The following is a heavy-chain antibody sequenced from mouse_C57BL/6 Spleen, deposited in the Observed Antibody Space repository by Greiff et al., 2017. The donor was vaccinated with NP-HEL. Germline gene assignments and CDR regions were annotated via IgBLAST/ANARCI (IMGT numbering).Heavy chain of an antibody. V-gene: IGHV1-18*01. Sequence: EVQLQQSGPELVKPGASVKIPCKASGYTFTDYNMDWVKQSHGKSLEWIGDINPNNGGTIYNQKFKGKATLTVDKSSSTAYMELRSLTSEDTAVYYGARAGYGSSWYFEVWGTGTMVTVSS. CDR1: GYTFTDYN. CDR2: INPNNGGT. D-gene: IGHD1-1*01. CDR3: ARAGYGSSWYFEV. J-gene: IGHJ1*03.